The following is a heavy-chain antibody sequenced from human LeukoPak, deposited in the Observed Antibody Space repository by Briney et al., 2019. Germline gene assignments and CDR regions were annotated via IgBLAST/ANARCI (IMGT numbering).Heavy chain of an antibody. D-gene: IGHD3-9*01. Sequence: ASVKVSCKASGYTFTSYYMHWVRQAPGQGLEWMGIINPSGGSTSYAQKFQGRVTMTRDMSTSTAYMELSSLRSEDMAVYYCAREGNDILTGYYKYYYYYYMDVWGKGTTVTVSS. CDR3: AREGNDILTGYYKYYYYYYMDV. CDR1: GYTFTSYY. CDR2: INPSGGST. J-gene: IGHJ6*03. V-gene: IGHV1-46*01.